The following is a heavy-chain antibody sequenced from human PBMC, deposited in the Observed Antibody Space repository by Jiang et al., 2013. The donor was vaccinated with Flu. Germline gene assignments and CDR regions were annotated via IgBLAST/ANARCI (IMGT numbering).Heavy chain of an antibody. D-gene: IGHD4/OR15-4a*01. CDR3: ARHANDRKAHNWFDP. J-gene: IGHJ5*02. V-gene: IGHV4-59*08. CDR2: SITVGAP. Sequence: RQPPREGTWSGLGISITVGAPTTTPPSRVESPLSVDTSKNQFSLKLSSVTAADTAVYYCARHANDRKAHNWFDPWGQGTLVTVSS.